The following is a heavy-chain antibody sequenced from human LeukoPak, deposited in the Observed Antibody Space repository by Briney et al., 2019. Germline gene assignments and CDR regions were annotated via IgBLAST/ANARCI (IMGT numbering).Heavy chain of an antibody. V-gene: IGHV4-34*01. CDR3: TRAVAGHPD. Sequence: SETLSFTCAVSGVPFSNYYWSWVRQSPRQGLEWIGEINHSGYTNYNPSLKSRVTMSIDTSKNQFSLKLTSVTAADAGVYYCTRAVAGHPDWGQGTLVTVSS. J-gene: IGHJ4*02. CDR1: GVPFSNYY. D-gene: IGHD6-19*01. CDR2: INHSGYT.